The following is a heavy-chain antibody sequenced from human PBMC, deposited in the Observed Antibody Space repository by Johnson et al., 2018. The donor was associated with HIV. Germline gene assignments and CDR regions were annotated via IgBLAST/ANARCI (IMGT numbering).Heavy chain of an antibody. V-gene: IGHV3-30*04. CDR2: MSYDGSNK. D-gene: IGHD1-26*01. J-gene: IGHJ3*02. CDR3: AKDEFKWELLHI. Sequence: KGLEWVAIMSYDGSNKYYADSVKGRFTISRDNSKNTLYLQMNSLRAEDTAVYYCAKDEFKWELLHIWGQGTMVTVSS.